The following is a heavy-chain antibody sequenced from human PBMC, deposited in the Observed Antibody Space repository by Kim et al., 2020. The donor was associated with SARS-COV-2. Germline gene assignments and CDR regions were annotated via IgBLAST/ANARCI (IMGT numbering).Heavy chain of an antibody. CDR2: ISWNSGSI. CDR1: GFTFDDYA. V-gene: IGHV3-9*01. D-gene: IGHD5-18*01. Sequence: GGSLRLSCAASGFTFDDYAMHWVRQAPGKGLEWVSGISWNSGSIGYADSVKGRFTISRDNAKNSLYLQMNSLRAEDTALYYCAKDIGGYSYGYWDYYYYG. CDR3: AKDIGGYSYGYWDYYYYG. J-gene: IGHJ6*01.